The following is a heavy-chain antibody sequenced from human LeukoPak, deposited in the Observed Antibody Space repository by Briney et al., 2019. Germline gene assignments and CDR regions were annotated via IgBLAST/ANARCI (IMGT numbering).Heavy chain of an antibody. Sequence: PGRSLRLSCAASGFTFCSYGMHWGRQAPGEGLEWVSSISSGSSYIYYAASVRGRFIVSRDNAKNSRYLTMNSLRAEDPAVYYCARSLDTYCTSTSCYPTMVFWGQGTLVTVSS. V-gene: IGHV3-21*01. J-gene: IGHJ4*02. CDR1: GFTFCSYG. D-gene: IGHD2-2*01. CDR2: ISSGSSYI. CDR3: ARSLDTYCTSTSCYPTMVF.